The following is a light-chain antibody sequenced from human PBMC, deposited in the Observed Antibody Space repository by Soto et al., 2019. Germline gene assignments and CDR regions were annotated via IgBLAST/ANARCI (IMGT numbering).Light chain of an antibody. Sequence: EIVMTQSPATVSVSPGERATLSCRASQSVRSNLAWYQQKPGQAPRLLIYGASTRAPGIPARVSGSGSGTEFTLTISSLQSEDFALYYCQHYSVWPYTFGQGTKVDIK. CDR2: GAS. CDR1: QSVRSN. V-gene: IGKV3-15*01. J-gene: IGKJ2*01. CDR3: QHYSVWPYT.